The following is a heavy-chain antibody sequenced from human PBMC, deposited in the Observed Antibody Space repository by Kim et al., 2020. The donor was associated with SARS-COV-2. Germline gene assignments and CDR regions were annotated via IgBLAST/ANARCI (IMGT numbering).Heavy chain of an antibody. CDR1: GGSISSSSYY. J-gene: IGHJ4*02. CDR2: IYYSGST. CDR3: ARSDGMTTVADFDY. D-gene: IGHD4-17*01. V-gene: IGHV4-39*01. Sequence: SETLSLTCTVSGGSISSSSYYWGWIRQPPGKGLEWIGSIYYSGSTYYNPSLKSRVTISVDTSKNQFSLKLSSVTAADTAVYYCARSDGMTTVADFDYWGQGTLVTVSS.